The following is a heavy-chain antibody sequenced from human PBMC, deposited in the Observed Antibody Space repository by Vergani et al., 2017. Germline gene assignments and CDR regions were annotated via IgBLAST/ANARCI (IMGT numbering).Heavy chain of an antibody. Sequence: EVQLVESGGGLVKPGGSLRLSCAASGFTFSSYSMNWVRQAPGKGLEWVSSISSSSSYIYYADSVKGRFTIARDNAKNSLYLQMNSLRSEDTAVYYFAIDHPPSYXDSSGYRYYYYYYGMDVWGQGTTVTVAS. J-gene: IGHJ6*02. CDR2: ISSSSSYI. D-gene: IGHD3-22*01. CDR3: AIDHPPSYXDSSGYRYYYYYYGMDV. CDR1: GFTFSSYS. V-gene: IGHV3-21*01.